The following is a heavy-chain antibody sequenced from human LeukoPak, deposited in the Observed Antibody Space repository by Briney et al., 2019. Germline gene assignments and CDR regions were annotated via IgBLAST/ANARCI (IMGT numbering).Heavy chain of an antibody. Sequence: GGSLRLSCAAPGFTFSSYSMNWGRQAPGKGLEWGSSISSSSSYIYYADSVKGRFTISRDNAKNSLYLQMNSLRAEDTAVYYCARVRGDYNDAFDIWGQGTMVTVSS. CDR3: ARVRGDYNDAFDI. D-gene: IGHD4-17*01. CDR1: GFTFSSYS. J-gene: IGHJ3*02. V-gene: IGHV3-21*01. CDR2: ISSSSSYI.